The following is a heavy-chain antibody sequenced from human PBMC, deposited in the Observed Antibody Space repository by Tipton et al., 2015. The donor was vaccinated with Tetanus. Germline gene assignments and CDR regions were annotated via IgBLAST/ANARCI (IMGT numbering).Heavy chain of an antibody. D-gene: IGHD3-10*01. J-gene: IGHJ4*02. CDR2: IHTGGNT. V-gene: IGHV3-53*01. CDR1: GFAVAVNY. Sequence: SLRLSCAASGFAVAVNYMTWVRQAPGKGLEWVSVIHTGGNTYYADSVKGRFTVSRDNSKNTFHLQMNSLRAEDTAVYYCTRLWAAALDYWGQGTLVTVSS. CDR3: TRLWAAALDY.